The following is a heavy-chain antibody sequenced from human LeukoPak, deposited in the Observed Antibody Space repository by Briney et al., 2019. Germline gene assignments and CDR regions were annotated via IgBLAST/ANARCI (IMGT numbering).Heavy chain of an antibody. D-gene: IGHD3-10*01. J-gene: IGHJ5*02. V-gene: IGHV4-34*01. CDR3: ARHYYGSGSYNWSDP. CDR1: GGSFSGYY. Sequence: SETLSLTCAVYGGSFSGYYWSWIRQPPGKGLEWIGEINHSGSTNYNPSLKSRVTISVDTSKNQFSLKLSSVTAADTAVYYCARHYYGSGSYNWSDPWGQGTLVTVSS. CDR2: INHSGST.